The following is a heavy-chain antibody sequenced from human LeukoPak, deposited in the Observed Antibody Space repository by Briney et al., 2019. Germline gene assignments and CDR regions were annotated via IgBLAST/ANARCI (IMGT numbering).Heavy chain of an antibody. CDR3: ARVPKIYYSYAFDF. J-gene: IGHJ4*02. V-gene: IGHV3-21*04. Sequence: GGSLRLSCAASGFTFSSYSMSWVRQAPGKGLEWVSSISSSSSYIYYADSVKGRFTISRDNAKNSLYLQMNSLRAEDTALYYCARVPKIYYSYAFDFWGQGTLVTVSS. CDR2: ISSSSSYI. CDR1: GFTFSSYS. D-gene: IGHD5-18*01.